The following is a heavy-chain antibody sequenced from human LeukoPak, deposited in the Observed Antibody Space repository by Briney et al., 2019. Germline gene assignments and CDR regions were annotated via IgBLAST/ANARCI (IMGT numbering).Heavy chain of an antibody. CDR3: ARDNYDSSGFT. J-gene: IGHJ4*02. Sequence: GGSLRLTCAASGFTVRNTYMSWVRQAPGKGLEWVSIIYSGGGTRYADSVKGRFTISRDNSRNTLYLQMNSLRAEDTALYYCARDNYDSSGFTWGQGTPVTVSS. CDR1: GFTVRNTY. CDR2: IYSGGGT. V-gene: IGHV3-53*01. D-gene: IGHD3-22*01.